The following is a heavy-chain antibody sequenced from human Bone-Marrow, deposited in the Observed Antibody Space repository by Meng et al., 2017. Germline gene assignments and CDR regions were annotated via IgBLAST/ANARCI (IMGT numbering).Heavy chain of an antibody. CDR1: GYTFTGYY. V-gene: IGHV1-2*02. Sequence: ASVKVSCKASGYTFTGYYLHWVRQAPGQGLEWMGWINPNSGGANYAQRFQGRVTMTRDTSISTAYMELSSLRSEDTAVYYCARDRGRTTGTTDYYFDYWGQGTLVTVSS. D-gene: IGHD1-1*01. CDR3: ARDRGRTTGTTDYYFDY. CDR2: INPNSGGA. J-gene: IGHJ4*02.